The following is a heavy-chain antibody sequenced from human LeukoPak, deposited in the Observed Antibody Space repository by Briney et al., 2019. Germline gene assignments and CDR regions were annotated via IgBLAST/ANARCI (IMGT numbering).Heavy chain of an antibody. CDR3: ARHSAYYDFWSGYSTFDY. CDR1: GGSISSSSYY. D-gene: IGHD3-3*01. J-gene: IGHJ4*02. CDR2: IYYSGST. V-gene: IGHV4-39*01. Sequence: SETLSLTCTVSGGSISSSSYYWGWIRQPPGKGLERIGSIYYSGSTYYNPSLKSRVTISVDTSKNQFSLKLGSVTAADTAVYYCARHSAYYDFWSGYSTFDYWGQGTLVTVSS.